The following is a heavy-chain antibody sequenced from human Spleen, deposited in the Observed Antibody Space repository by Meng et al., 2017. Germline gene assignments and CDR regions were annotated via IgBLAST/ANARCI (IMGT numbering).Heavy chain of an antibody. J-gene: IGHJ4*02. V-gene: IGHV1-2*06. Sequence: QVQLVQSGADVKKPGASVKVSCKPSGYNFPDYYIHWVRRAPGQGLEWMGRINPKSGDTHYAQKFQARVTMTGDTSISTAYMELSGLRSDDTAMYYCARDEDISAAGYLFGDYWGQGTLVTVSS. CDR1: GYNFPDYY. CDR3: ARDEDISAAGYLFGDY. CDR2: INPKSGDT. D-gene: IGHD6-13*01.